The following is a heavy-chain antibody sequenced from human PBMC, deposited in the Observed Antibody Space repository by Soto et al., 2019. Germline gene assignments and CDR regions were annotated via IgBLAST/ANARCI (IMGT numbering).Heavy chain of an antibody. Sequence: QVQLQQWGAGLLKPSETLSLTCAVYGGSFSGYYWGWIRQPPGTGLEWMGEMNHSGSSNYNPSLKSRVTISVDTSKNQCSLKLSSVTAADTAVYYCARGKWRQQLVPSYFDYWGQRTLVTVSS. CDR3: ARGKWRQQLVPSYFDY. J-gene: IGHJ4*02. D-gene: IGHD6-13*01. V-gene: IGHV4-34*01. CDR2: MNHSGSS. CDR1: GGSFSGYY.